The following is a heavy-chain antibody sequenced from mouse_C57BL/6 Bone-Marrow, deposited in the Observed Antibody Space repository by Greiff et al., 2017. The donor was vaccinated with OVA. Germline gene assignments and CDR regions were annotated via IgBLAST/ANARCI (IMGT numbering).Heavy chain of an antibody. CDR3: TRLLDAMDY. J-gene: IGHJ4*01. Sequence: EVKVEESGEGLVKPGGSLKLSCAASGFTFSSYAMSWVRQTPEKRLEWVAYISSGGDYIYYADTVKGRFTISRDNARNTLYLQMGSLKSEDTAMYYCTRLLDAMDYWGQGTSVTVSS. V-gene: IGHV5-9-1*02. D-gene: IGHD2-1*01. CDR2: ISSGGDYI. CDR1: GFTFSSYA.